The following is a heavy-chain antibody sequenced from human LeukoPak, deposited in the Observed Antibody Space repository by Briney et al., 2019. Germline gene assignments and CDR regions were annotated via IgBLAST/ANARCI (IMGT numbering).Heavy chain of an antibody. Sequence: GGSLRLSCAASGFTFSSYEMNWVRQAPGKGLEWVSYISSSGSTIYYADSVKGRFTISRDNAKNSLYLQMNSLRAEDTAVYYCARGFRIAAAGPRVNSSGRRSSGSYYFDYWGQGTLVTVSS. D-gene: IGHD6-13*01. J-gene: IGHJ4*02. V-gene: IGHV3-48*03. CDR1: GFTFSSYE. CDR2: ISSSGSTI. CDR3: ARGFRIAAAGPRVNSSGRRSSGSYYFDY.